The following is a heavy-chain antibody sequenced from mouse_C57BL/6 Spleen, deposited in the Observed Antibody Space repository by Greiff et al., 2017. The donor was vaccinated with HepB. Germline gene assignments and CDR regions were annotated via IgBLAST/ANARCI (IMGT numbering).Heavy chain of an antibody. V-gene: IGHV14-2*01. D-gene: IGHD2-10*01. CDR2: IDPEDGEN. J-gene: IGHJ2*01. CDR1: GFNIKDYY. Sequence: EVQLQQSGAELVKPGASVKLSCTASGFNIKDYYMHWVKQRTEKGLEWIGRIDPEDGENKYAPKFQGKATITADTSTNTAYLQLSSLTSEDTAVYYCAVLPPDYWGQGTTLTVSS. CDR3: AVLPPDY.